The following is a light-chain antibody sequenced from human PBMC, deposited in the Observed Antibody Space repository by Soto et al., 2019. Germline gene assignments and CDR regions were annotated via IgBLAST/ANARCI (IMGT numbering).Light chain of an antibody. Sequence: QSVLTQPPSASGTPGQRVTISCSGSSSNIGSNVVNWYQQLPGTAPKLLIYSNNQRPSGVPDRFSGSKSGTSASLAISGLQSEDEADYYCETWDDSLNAPVFGGGTKLTVL. CDR1: SSNIGSNV. V-gene: IGLV1-44*01. CDR2: SNN. CDR3: ETWDDSLNAPV. J-gene: IGLJ3*02.